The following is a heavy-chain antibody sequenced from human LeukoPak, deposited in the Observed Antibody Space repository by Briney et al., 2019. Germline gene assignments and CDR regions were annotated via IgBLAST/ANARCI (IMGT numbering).Heavy chain of an antibody. CDR1: GFTVSTNY. D-gene: IGHD3-22*01. CDR2: IYSGGRT. Sequence: GGSLRLSCAASGFTVSTNYMSWVRQAPGKGLEWVSDIYSGGRTYYADSVKGRFTISRDNSKDTLHLQMNSLRAEDTAVYYCARESNSGYYLSYWGQGTPVTVSS. V-gene: IGHV3-66*01. CDR3: ARESNSGYYLSY. J-gene: IGHJ4*02.